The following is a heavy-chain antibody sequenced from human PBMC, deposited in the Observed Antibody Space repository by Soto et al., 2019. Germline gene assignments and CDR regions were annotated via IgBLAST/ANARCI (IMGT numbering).Heavy chain of an antibody. V-gene: IGHV4-34*01. CDR3: ARALSVPYGSGSYYNLYYYGMDV. J-gene: IGHJ6*02. Sequence: QVQLQQWGAGLLKPSETLSLTCAVYGGSFSGYYWSWIRQPPGKGLEWIGEINHSGSTNYNPSLKSRVTLSVDTSKNQFSLKLSSVTAADTAVYYCARALSVPYGSGSYYNLYYYGMDVWGQGTTVTVSS. D-gene: IGHD3-10*01. CDR2: INHSGST. CDR1: GGSFSGYY.